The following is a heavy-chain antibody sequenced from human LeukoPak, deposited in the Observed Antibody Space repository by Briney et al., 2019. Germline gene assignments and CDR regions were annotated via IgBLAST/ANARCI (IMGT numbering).Heavy chain of an antibody. J-gene: IGHJ4*02. D-gene: IGHD5-18*01. V-gene: IGHV3-23*01. CDR1: GFTFSSYE. CDR3: AKDGRYTYYYYFDY. CDR2: ISNSGGST. Sequence: GGSLRLSCAASGFTFSSYEMNWVRQAPGKGLEWASSISNSGGSTDYADSVKGRFTISRDNSKNTLYLQMNSLRAEDTAVYYCAKDGRYTYYYYFDYWGQGTLVTVSS.